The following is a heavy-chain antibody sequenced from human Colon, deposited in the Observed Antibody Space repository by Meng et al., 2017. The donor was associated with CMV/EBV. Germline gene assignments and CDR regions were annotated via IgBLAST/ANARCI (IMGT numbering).Heavy chain of an antibody. V-gene: IGHV3-74*01. Sequence: CADSGFTFSSYWMHWVRQAPGKGLVWVSRINSDGSSTRYADSVKGRFTISRDNAKNTLYLQMNSLRAEDTAVYYCARDWNPVNWYFDLWGRGTLVTVSS. CDR2: INSDGSST. D-gene: IGHD1-1*01. CDR3: ARDWNPVNWYFDL. J-gene: IGHJ2*01. CDR1: GFTFSSYW.